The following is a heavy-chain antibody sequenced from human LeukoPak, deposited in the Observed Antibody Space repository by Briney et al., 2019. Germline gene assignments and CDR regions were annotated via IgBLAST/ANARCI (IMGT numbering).Heavy chain of an antibody. CDR3: SRDGSSRSLYL. CDR1: GGSISSGGYY. Sequence: PSQTLSLTCTVSGGSISSGGYYWSWIRQHPGKGLEWIGYIRYSESTYYNPSLKSRVSISADPSENQFSLTLSSVTAADTAVYFCSRDGSSRSLYLWGQGTLVTVSS. D-gene: IGHD3-10*01. V-gene: IGHV4-31*03. CDR2: IRYSEST. J-gene: IGHJ4*02.